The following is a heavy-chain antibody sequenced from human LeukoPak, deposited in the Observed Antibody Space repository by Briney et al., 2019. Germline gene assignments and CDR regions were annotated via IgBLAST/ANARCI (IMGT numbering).Heavy chain of an antibody. CDR1: GGSFSGYY. CDR3: ARGGIDYDFWSGYYNGDYYYYGMDV. Sequence: PSETLSLTCAVYGGSFSGYYWSWIRQPPGKGLEWIGYIYYSGSTNYNPSLKSRVTISVDTSKNQFSLKLSSVTAADTAVYYCARGGIDYDFWSGYYNGDYYYYGMDVWGQGTTVTVSS. J-gene: IGHJ6*02. V-gene: IGHV4-59*01. CDR2: IYYSGST. D-gene: IGHD3-3*01.